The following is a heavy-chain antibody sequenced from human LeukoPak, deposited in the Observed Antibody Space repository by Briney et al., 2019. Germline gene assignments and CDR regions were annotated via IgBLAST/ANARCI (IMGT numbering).Heavy chain of an antibody. CDR2: ISGSGGST. Sequence: GGSLRLSCAASGFTFSSYAMSWVRQAPGKGLEWVSAISGSGGSTYYADSVKGRFTISRDNAKNSLYLQMNSLRAEDTAVYYCARDDGTTVTTFYYYYYMDVWGKGTTVTVSS. CDR1: GFTFSSYA. J-gene: IGHJ6*03. D-gene: IGHD4-11*01. V-gene: IGHV3-23*01. CDR3: ARDDGTTVTTFYYYYYMDV.